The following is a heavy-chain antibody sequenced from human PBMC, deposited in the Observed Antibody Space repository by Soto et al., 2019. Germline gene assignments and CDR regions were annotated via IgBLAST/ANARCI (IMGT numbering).Heavy chain of an antibody. Sequence: GGSLRLSCAASGFTFSSYSMNWVRQAPGKGLEWVSSISSSSSYIYYADSVKGRFTISRDNAKNSLYLQMNSLRAEDTAVYYCARALSSYYYGMDVWGQGNTVTFSS. CDR1: GFTFSSYS. V-gene: IGHV3-21*01. CDR2: ISSSSSYI. D-gene: IGHD6-6*01. J-gene: IGHJ6*02. CDR3: ARALSSYYYGMDV.